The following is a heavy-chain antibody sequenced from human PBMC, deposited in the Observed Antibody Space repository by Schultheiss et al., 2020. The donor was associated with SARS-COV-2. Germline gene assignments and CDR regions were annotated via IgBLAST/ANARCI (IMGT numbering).Heavy chain of an antibody. CDR1: GYTFTGYY. CDR2: INPNSGGT. Sequence: GGSLRLSCKASGYTFTGYYVHWVRQAPGQGLEWMGWINPNSGGTNYAQKFQGRVTMTRDTSISTAYMELSRLRSDDTAVYYCATDRVEVRSATQRHHFYYMDAWGKGTTVTVSS. D-gene: IGHD2-2*01. CDR3: ATDRVEVRSATQRHHFYYMDA. J-gene: IGHJ6*03. V-gene: IGHV1-2*02.